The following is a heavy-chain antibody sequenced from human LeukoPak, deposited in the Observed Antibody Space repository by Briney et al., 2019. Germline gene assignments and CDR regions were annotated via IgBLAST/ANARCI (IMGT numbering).Heavy chain of an antibody. V-gene: IGHV3-15*01. Sequence: GGSLKLSCAASGFTFSNAWMSWVRQAPGKGLEWVGRIKSKTDGGTTDYAAPVKGRFTISRDDSKNTLYLQMNSLKTEDTAVYYCTTEDYYGSGSFDYWGQGTLVTVSS. D-gene: IGHD3-10*01. CDR1: GFTFSNAW. J-gene: IGHJ4*02. CDR3: TTEDYYGSGSFDY. CDR2: IKSKTDGGTT.